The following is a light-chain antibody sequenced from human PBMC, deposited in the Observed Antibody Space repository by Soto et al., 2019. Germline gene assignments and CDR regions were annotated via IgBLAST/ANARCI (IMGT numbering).Light chain of an antibody. CDR2: GAS. CDR3: QHYNSWPRT. CDR1: QSVSSN. Sequence: EIVMTQSPATLSVSPGERATLSYRASQSVSSNLAWYQQKPGQAPRLLIYGASTRATGIPARFSGSRSGTEFTLTISSLQSEDFAVYYCQHYNSWPRTFGQGTKVEIK. J-gene: IGKJ1*01. V-gene: IGKV3-15*01.